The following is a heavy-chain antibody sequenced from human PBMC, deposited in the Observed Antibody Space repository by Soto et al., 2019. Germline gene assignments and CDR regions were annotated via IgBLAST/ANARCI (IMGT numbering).Heavy chain of an antibody. J-gene: IGHJ4*02. D-gene: IGHD3-16*02. V-gene: IGHV3-33*01. CDR3: ARDANYDYVWGSYRP. CDR2: IWYDGSNK. Sequence: QVQLVESGGGVVQPGRSLRLSCAASGFTFSSYGMHWVRQAPGKGLEWVAVIWYDGSNKYYADSVKGRFTISRDNSKNTLYLQMNSLRAEDTVVYYCARDANYDYVWGSYRPWGQGTLVTVSS. CDR1: GFTFSSYG.